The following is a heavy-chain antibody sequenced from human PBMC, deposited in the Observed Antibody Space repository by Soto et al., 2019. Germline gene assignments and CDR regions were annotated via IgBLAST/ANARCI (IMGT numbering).Heavy chain of an antibody. CDR2: TYYRSKWYN. D-gene: IGHD3-22*01. V-gene: IGHV6-1*01. CDR3: ASSLYLYYDSSGAFDV. Sequence: SQTLSLSCAISGDSVSSNSAACNWIRQSPSRGLEWLGRTYYRSKWYNDYAVSVKSRITINPDTSKNQYSLQLNSVTPEDTAVYYCASSLYLYYDSSGAFDVCGQGTTVT. CDR1: GDSVSSNSAA. J-gene: IGHJ6*02.